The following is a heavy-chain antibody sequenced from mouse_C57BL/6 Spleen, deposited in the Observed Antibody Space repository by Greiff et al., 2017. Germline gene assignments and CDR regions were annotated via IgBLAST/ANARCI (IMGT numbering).Heavy chain of an antibody. Sequence: QVQLKESGAELVKPGASVKISCKASGYAFSSYWMNWVKQRPGKGLAWIGQIYPGDGDTNSNGKFKGKATLTADKTTSTDYMRLRSPTSEDSAVYFCERWGYDYDPDDWGQGTTLTVSS. CDR2: IYPGDGDT. V-gene: IGHV1-80*01. D-gene: IGHD2-4*01. J-gene: IGHJ2*01. CDR3: ERWGYDYDPDD. CDR1: GYAFSSYW.